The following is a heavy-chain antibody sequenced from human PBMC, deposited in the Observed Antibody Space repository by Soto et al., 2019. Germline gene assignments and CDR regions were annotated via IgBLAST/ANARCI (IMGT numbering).Heavy chain of an antibody. J-gene: IGHJ4*02. CDR2: IIPIFGTA. CDR1: GGTFSSYA. D-gene: IGHD2-15*01. V-gene: IGHV1-69*13. Sequence: ASVKVSCKASGGTFSSYAISWVRQAPGQGLEWMGGIIPIFGTANYAQKFQGRVTITADESTSTAHMELSSLRSEDTAVYYCARVQGGGSCSTWGQGTLVTVSS. CDR3: ARVQGGGSCST.